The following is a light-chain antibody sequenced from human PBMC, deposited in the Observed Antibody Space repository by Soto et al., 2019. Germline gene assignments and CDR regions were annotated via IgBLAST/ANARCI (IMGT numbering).Light chain of an antibody. CDR1: TGTVTSGHY. V-gene: IGLV7-46*01. CDR3: LLSSGGARV. J-gene: IGLJ2*01. CDR2: DTD. Sequence: QAVVTQEPSLTVSPGGTVTLTCGSSTGTVTSGHYPYWFQQKPGQAPTTLIYDTDNKHSWTPARFSGSLLGGKAALTLSGAQPEDEAEYYCLLSSGGARVFGGGTKVTGL.